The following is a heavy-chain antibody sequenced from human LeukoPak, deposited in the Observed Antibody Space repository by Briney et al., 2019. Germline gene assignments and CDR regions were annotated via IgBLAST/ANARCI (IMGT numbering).Heavy chain of an antibody. Sequence: SETLSLTCTVSGGSISSYYWSWIRQPAGKGLEWIGRIYTSGSTNYNPSLKSRVTMSVDTSKNQFSLKLSSVTAAGTAVYYCARLKLVERGVYFDYWGQGTLVTVSS. CDR3: ARLKLVERGVYFDY. V-gene: IGHV4-4*07. J-gene: IGHJ4*02. CDR2: IYTSGST. D-gene: IGHD1-1*01. CDR1: GGSISSYY.